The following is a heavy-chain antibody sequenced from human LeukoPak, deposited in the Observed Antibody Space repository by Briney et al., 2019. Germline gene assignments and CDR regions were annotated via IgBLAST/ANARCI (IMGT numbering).Heavy chain of an antibody. V-gene: IGHV3-33*01. J-gene: IGHJ6*04. Sequence: GRSLRLSCAASGFTFSSYGMHWVRQAPGKGLEWVAVNWYDGSNKYYADSVKGRLTISRDNSKSTLYLQMNSLRAEDTAVYYCAREGVAAAGYYYGMDVWGKGTTVTVSS. CDR2: NWYDGSNK. CDR1: GFTFSSYG. D-gene: IGHD6-13*01. CDR3: AREGVAAAGYYYGMDV.